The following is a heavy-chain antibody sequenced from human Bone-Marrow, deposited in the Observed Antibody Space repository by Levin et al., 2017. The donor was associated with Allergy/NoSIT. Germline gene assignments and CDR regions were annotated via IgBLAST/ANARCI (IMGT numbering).Heavy chain of an antibody. J-gene: IGHJ5*02. D-gene: IGHD3-22*01. Sequence: TSETLSLTCTVSGYSISSGYYWGWIRQPPGKGLEWIGSIYHSGSTYYNPSLKSRVTISVDTSKNQFSLKLSSVTAADTAVYYCARGSSGYYWKDWFDPWGQGTLVTVSS. V-gene: IGHV4-38-2*02. CDR1: GYSISSGYY. CDR2: IYHSGST. CDR3: ARGSSGYYWKDWFDP.